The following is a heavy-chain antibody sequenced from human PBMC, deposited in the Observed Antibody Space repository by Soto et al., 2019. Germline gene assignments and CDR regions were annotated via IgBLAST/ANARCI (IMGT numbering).Heavy chain of an antibody. CDR2: IYYSGST. V-gene: IGHV4-59*08. D-gene: IGHD2-2*02. CDR1: GGSISSYY. CDR3: ARLYHWFDP. Sequence: QVQLQESGPGLVKPSETLSLTCTVSGGSISSYYWSWIRQPPGKGLEWIGYIYYSGSTNYNPSLTSRVTISVDTSKTQFSLKLSSVTAADTAVYYWARLYHWFDPWGQGTLVTVSS. J-gene: IGHJ5*02.